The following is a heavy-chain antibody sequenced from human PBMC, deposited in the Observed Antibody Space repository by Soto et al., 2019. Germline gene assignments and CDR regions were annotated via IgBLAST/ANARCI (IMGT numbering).Heavy chain of an antibody. Sequence: QTLSLTCAICGDSVSINSAAWNWIRQSPSRGLEWLGRTYYRSKWYNDYAVSVKSRITINPDTSKNQFSLQLNSVTPEDTAVYYCARGGDTYYDILTGYPPYYYGMDVWGQGTTVTVSS. CDR1: GDSVSINSAA. J-gene: IGHJ6*02. D-gene: IGHD3-9*01. CDR2: TYYRSKWYN. CDR3: ARGGDTYYDILTGYPPYYYGMDV. V-gene: IGHV6-1*01.